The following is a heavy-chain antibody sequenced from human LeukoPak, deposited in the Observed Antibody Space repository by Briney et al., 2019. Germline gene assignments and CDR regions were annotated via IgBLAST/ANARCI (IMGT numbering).Heavy chain of an antibody. CDR2: INHSGST. CDR1: GGSFSGYY. CDR3: ARQGPRGAYCSSTSCYTVLDY. D-gene: IGHD2-2*02. V-gene: IGHV4-34*01. Sequence: SETLSLTCAVYGGSFSGYYWSWIRQPPGKGLEWIGEINHSGSTNYNPSLKSRVTISVDTSKNQFSLKLSSVTAADTAVYYCARQGPRGAYCSSTSCYTVLDYWGQGTLVTVSS. J-gene: IGHJ4*02.